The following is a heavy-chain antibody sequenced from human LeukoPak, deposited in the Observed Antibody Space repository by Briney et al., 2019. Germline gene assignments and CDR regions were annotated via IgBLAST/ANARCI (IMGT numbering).Heavy chain of an antibody. CDR1: GFTVSSNY. Sequence: GGSLRLSCAASGFTVSSNYMSWVRKAPGKGLEGVSVIYSGGSTYYADSVKGRFTISRDNSKNTLYLQMNSLRAEDTAVYYCARGAITYPAYIDYWGQGTLVTVSS. CDR3: ARGAITYPAYIDY. D-gene: IGHD3-16*01. CDR2: IYSGGST. J-gene: IGHJ4*02. V-gene: IGHV3-66*01.